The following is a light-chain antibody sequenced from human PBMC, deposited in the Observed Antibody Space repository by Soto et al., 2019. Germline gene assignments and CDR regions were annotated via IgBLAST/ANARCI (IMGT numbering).Light chain of an antibody. Sequence: DIVMTQSPATLSVSPGEITTLSCRASRSVTTSLAWYQQTPGQAPRLLIYGASTRATGIPASVSGSGSGTDFTLTISSLQSEDFAVYYCQQYDKWPQFTFGQGTEVEMK. V-gene: IGKV3-15*01. CDR1: RSVTTS. J-gene: IGKJ2*01. CDR3: QQYDKWPQFT. CDR2: GAS.